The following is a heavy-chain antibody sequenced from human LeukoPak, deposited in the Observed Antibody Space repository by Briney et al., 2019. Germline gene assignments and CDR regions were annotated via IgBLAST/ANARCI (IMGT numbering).Heavy chain of an antibody. CDR1: GDSIRSVHYY. J-gene: IGHJ5*02. V-gene: IGHV4-39*01. D-gene: IGHD3-9*01. Sequence: SETLSLTCSVSGDSIRSVHYYWGWIRQPPVRGLEWIGSIYDTGSTYYNPSLKSRVTIFVDTSKNQFSLRLTSVTAADTAMYYCARQNHDIGTNWFDPWGQGTLVTVSS. CDR2: IYDTGST. CDR3: ARQNHDIGTNWFDP.